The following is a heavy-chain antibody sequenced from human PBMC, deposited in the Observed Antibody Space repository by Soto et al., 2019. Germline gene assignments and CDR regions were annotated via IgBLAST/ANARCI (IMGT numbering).Heavy chain of an antibody. CDR3: ARRRSLHIFDY. Sequence: QVQLQQWGAGLLKPSETLSLTCAVYGGSFSEYYWNWIRQPPGRGPEWIGEINHSGTTTYNPSLKSRVTISVDTSKIQFSLKLSSVTAADTAVYYCARRRSLHIFDYWGQGTLVTVSS. J-gene: IGHJ4*02. CDR1: GGSFSEYY. D-gene: IGHD2-21*01. CDR2: INHSGTT. V-gene: IGHV4-34*01.